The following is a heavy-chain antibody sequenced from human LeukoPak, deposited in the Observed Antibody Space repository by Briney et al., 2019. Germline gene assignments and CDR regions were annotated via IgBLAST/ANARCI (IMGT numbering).Heavy chain of an antibody. V-gene: IGHV3-30*18. CDR3: AKDLQGGFDY. CDR1: GFTFSSYG. CDR2: ISYDGSNK. J-gene: IGHJ4*02. Sequence: PGRSLRLSCAASGFTFSSYGMHWVRQAPGKGLEWVAVISYDGSNKYYADSVKGRFTISRDNSKNTLYLQMNSLRAEDTAVYYCAKDLQGGFDYWGQGTLVTVSS. D-gene: IGHD3-16*01.